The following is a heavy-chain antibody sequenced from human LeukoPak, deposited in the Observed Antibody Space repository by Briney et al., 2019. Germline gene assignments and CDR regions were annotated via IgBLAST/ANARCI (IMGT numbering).Heavy chain of an antibody. D-gene: IGHD3-10*01. CDR2: INPNSGGT. CDR3: ARDSPRGWGSGSYPGEYNWFDP. Sequence: ASVKVSCKASGYTFTGYYMHWVRQAPGQGLEWMGWINPNSGGTNYAQKFQGRVTMTRDTSISTAYMELSSLRSEDTAVYYCARDSPRGWGSGSYPGEYNWFDPWGQGTLVTVSS. V-gene: IGHV1-2*02. CDR1: GYTFTGYY. J-gene: IGHJ5*02.